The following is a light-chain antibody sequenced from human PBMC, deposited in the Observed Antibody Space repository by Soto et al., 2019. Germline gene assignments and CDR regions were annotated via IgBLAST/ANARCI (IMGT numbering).Light chain of an antibody. CDR3: QQYNNWPPIT. CDR1: QSVSSN. Sequence: EIVMTQSPATLSVSPGERATLSCRASQSVSSNLAWYQQKPGQAPRLPIYDASNRATGIPARFSGSGSGTDFTLTISSLEPEDFAVYYCQQYNNWPPITFGQGTRLEIK. J-gene: IGKJ5*01. V-gene: IGKV3D-15*01. CDR2: DAS.